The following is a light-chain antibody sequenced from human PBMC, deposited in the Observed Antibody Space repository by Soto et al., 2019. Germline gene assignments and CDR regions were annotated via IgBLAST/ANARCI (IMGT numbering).Light chain of an antibody. Sequence: QSVLTQPASVSGSPGQSITISCTGTSSDVGGYNHVSWYQQHPVKAPKLMIYDVTNRPSRVSDRFSGSQSGNTASLTISGLQAEDEADYYCSSYTCSSTPYVFGTGTKLTVL. J-gene: IGLJ1*01. CDR2: DVT. CDR1: SSDVGGYNH. V-gene: IGLV2-14*01. CDR3: SSYTCSSTPYV.